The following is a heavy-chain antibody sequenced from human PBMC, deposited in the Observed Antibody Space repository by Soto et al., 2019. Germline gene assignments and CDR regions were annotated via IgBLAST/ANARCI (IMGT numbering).Heavy chain of an antibody. Sequence: QVQLIQSGAEVKKPGASVRVSCKTSGYLFTTYDINWVRQAAGRGLEWMGRVNPNNGKTDYAQYFQGRLTMTRDTSISTVYMELSSLTSEDTAVYYCAKDFGGVYNWFDPWGQGTLVTVSS. CDR2: VNPNNGKT. CDR3: AKDFGGVYNWFDP. CDR1: GYLFTTYD. V-gene: IGHV1-8*01. J-gene: IGHJ5*02. D-gene: IGHD3-16*01.